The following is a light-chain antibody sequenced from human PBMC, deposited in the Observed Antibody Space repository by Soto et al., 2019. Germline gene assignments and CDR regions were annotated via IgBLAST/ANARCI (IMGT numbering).Light chain of an antibody. CDR3: HQRQSAPRT. Sequence: EIVLTQSPATLSSFQGDRVTLSCRASQYINTRLAWYQHRPGQAPRLLIYQTSIRAAGIPARFSASGSGTDFTLTISDVQPEDVAIYYCHQRQSAPRTFGQGTKVDI. V-gene: IGKV3-11*01. CDR2: QTS. CDR1: QYINTR. J-gene: IGKJ1*01.